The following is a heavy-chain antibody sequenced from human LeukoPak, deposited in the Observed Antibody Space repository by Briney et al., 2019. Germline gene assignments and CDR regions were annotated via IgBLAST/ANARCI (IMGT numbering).Heavy chain of an antibody. Sequence: SETLSLTCTVSGYSISSGYYWGWIRQPPGKGLEWIGSIYHSGSTYYNPSLKSRVTISVDTSKNQFSLKLSSVTAADTAVYYCARTIGGSAFDIWGQGTMVTVSS. CDR3: ARTIGGSAFDI. J-gene: IGHJ3*02. D-gene: IGHD3-16*01. CDR1: GYSISSGYY. CDR2: IYHSGST. V-gene: IGHV4-38-2*02.